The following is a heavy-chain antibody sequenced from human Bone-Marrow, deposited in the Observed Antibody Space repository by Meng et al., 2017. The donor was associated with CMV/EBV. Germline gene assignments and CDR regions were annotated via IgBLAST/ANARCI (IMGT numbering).Heavy chain of an antibody. Sequence: SVKVSCKASGGTFSSYTISWVRQAPGQGLEWMGRIIPILGIANYAQKFQGRVTITADKSTSTAYMELSSLRSEDTAVYYCARAYSNYDGWFDPWGQGTLVTVSS. V-gene: IGHV1-69*02. CDR3: ARAYSNYDGWFDP. D-gene: IGHD4-11*01. CDR1: GGTFSSYT. CDR2: IIPILGIA. J-gene: IGHJ5*02.